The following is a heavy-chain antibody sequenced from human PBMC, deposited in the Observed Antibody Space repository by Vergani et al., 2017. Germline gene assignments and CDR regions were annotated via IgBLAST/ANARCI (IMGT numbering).Heavy chain of an antibody. Sequence: EVQLLESGGGLVQPGGSLRLSCAASGFTFSTYAMTWVRQAPGKGLEWVSTISSDGGSIYYADSVKGRFTISRDNSKNTLSLQMNSLTAEDTAIYYCAGPQGTSAYYYCGFDYWGQGILVTVSS. CDR2: ISSDGGSI. V-gene: IGHV3-23*01. J-gene: IGHJ4*02. CDR3: AGPQGTSAYYYCGFDY. CDR1: GFTFSTYA. D-gene: IGHD3-22*01.